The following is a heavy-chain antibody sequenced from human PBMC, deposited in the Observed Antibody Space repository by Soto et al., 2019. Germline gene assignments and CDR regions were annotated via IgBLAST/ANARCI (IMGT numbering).Heavy chain of an antibody. J-gene: IGHJ4*02. CDR3: ALLPAAGTGSY. D-gene: IGHD6-13*01. Sequence: QITLKESGPTLVKPTQTLTLTCTFSGFSLSTSGVGVGWIRQPPGKALEWLALIYWDDDKRYSPSLKNRLTIPKDTAKNQVVLTMTNMDPVDTATYYCALLPAAGTGSYWGQGTLVTVSS. CDR2: IYWDDDK. CDR1: GFSLSTSGVG. V-gene: IGHV2-5*02.